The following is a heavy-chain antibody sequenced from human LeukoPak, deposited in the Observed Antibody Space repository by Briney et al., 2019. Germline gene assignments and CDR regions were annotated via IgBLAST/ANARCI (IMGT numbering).Heavy chain of an antibody. CDR1: GFTFSSYG. Sequence: GGSLRLSCAASGFTFSSYGMHWVRQAPGKGLEWVAVIWYDGSNKYYADSVKGRFTISRDNSKNTLYLQMNSLRAEDTAVYYCAKDEVGYYDSSFTGYFDYWGQGTLVTVS. D-gene: IGHD3-22*01. J-gene: IGHJ4*02. V-gene: IGHV3-33*06. CDR3: AKDEVGYYDSSFTGYFDY. CDR2: IWYDGSNK.